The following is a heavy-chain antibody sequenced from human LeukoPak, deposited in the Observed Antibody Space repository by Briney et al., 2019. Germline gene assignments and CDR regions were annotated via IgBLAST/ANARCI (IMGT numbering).Heavy chain of an antibody. D-gene: IGHD5-24*01. CDR3: ARVGDGLNDAFDI. CDR1: GYIFTGHY. CDR2: INPKTGGT. V-gene: IGHV1-2*06. Sequence: ASVKVSYKASGYIFTGHYMNWVRQAPGQGLEWMGRINPKTGGTNFAQNFQGRVTMTRDTSISTGYMELTRLRPDDTAVYYCARVGDGLNDAFDIWGQGTMVTVSS. J-gene: IGHJ3*02.